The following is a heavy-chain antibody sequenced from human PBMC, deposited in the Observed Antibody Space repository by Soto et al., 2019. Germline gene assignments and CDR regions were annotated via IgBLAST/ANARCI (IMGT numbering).Heavy chain of an antibody. CDR3: ARGPVAGSDF. D-gene: IGHD6-19*01. J-gene: IGHJ4*02. V-gene: IGHV1-18*01. Sequence: GPEVKKPAASVQVSCKASGYHFTRYGIVWVRQAPGQGLEWMGWISPYSGETRYTEKFQDRLTLTTDTSTSTAYMDLRSLTSDDTAVYFCARGPVAGSDFWGQGTLVIVSS. CDR2: ISPYSGET. CDR1: GYHFTRYG.